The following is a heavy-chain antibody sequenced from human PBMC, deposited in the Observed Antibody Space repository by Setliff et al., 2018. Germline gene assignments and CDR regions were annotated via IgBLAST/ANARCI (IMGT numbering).Heavy chain of an antibody. J-gene: IGHJ4*02. CDR1: GYSFTVFG. CDR3: VRGQGPRTVVAIPFDH. V-gene: IGHV1-18*01. Sequence: ASVKVSCKTSGYSFTVFGISWVRQAPGQGLEWMGWISPYYGSTNYAQKFQGRVTMTTDTSTSTAYMELTSLTFDDTALYYCVRGQGPRTVVAIPFDHWGQGTLVTVSS. CDR2: ISPYYGST. D-gene: IGHD3-22*01.